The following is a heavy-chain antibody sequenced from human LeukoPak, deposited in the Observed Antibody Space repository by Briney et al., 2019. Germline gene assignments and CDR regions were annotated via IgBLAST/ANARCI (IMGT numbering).Heavy chain of an antibody. Sequence: GGSLRLSCAASGFTFSSYWMHWVRQAPGKGLVWVSRINTDGSSTSYADSVKGRFTISRDNAKNTLYLQMNSLRAEDTAVYYCAGARYYDFWSGSTEYFQHWGQGTLVTVSS. V-gene: IGHV3-74*01. J-gene: IGHJ1*01. CDR1: GFTFSSYW. D-gene: IGHD3-3*01. CDR2: INTDGSST. CDR3: AGARYYDFWSGSTEYFQH.